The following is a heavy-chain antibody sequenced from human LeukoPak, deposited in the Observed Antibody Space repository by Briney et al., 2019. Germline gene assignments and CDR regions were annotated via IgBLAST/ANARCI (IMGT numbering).Heavy chain of an antibody. D-gene: IGHD5-12*01. CDR2: IKQDGSGK. Sequence: GGSLRLSCAASGFTFSSYWMSWVRQAPGKGLEWVANIKQDGSGKYYVDSVKGRFTISRDNAKNSLYLQMNSLRAEDTAVYFCAREGLARGYVFDYWGQGTLVTVSS. J-gene: IGHJ4*02. V-gene: IGHV3-7*01. CDR1: GFTFSSYW. CDR3: AREGLARGYVFDY.